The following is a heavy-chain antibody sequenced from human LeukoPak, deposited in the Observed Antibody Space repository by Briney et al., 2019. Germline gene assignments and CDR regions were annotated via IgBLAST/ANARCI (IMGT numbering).Heavy chain of an antibody. CDR2: INHSGST. V-gene: IGHV4-34*01. CDR3: ARTGQRDYYGSGSYYNRYYFDY. D-gene: IGHD3-10*01. Sequence: SETLSLTCAVYGGSFSGYYWNWIRQPPGKGLKWIGEINHSGSTNYNPSLKSRVTISVDTSKNQFSLKLSSVTAADTAVYYCARTGQRDYYGSGSYYNRYYFDYWGQGTLVTVSS. J-gene: IGHJ4*02. CDR1: GGSFSGYY.